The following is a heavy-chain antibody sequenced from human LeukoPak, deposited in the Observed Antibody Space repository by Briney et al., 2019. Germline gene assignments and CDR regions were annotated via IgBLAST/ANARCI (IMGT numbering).Heavy chain of an antibody. CDR3: ARGGPFSIAAARVYYFDY. CDR2: ISPYSDNT. CDR1: DYTFTSYG. D-gene: IGHD6-13*01. V-gene: IGHV1-18*01. Sequence: GASVTVSCTASDYTFTSYGISWVRQGPGQGLEWMGWISPYSDNTNYAQNLQGRVTMTTDTSTSTTYMELRSLTSDDTAMYYCARGGPFSIAAARVYYFDYWGQGTLVTVSS. J-gene: IGHJ4*02.